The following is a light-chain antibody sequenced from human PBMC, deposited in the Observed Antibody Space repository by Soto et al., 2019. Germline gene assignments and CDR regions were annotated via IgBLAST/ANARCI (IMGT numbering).Light chain of an antibody. CDR2: GAS. CDR1: QDISTF. J-gene: IGKJ4*01. V-gene: IGKV1-9*01. Sequence: DIQLTQSPSFLSASVGDRVAITCRASQDISTFLAWYQQKPGKAPKLLIYGASTLQSGVPSRFSGSGSGTEFTLTISSLQPEDFATYYCQQVNSYPSFGGGTRVEVK. CDR3: QQVNSYPS.